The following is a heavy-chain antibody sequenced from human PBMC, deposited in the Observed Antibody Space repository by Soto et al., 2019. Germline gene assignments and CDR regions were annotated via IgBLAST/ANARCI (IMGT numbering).Heavy chain of an antibody. J-gene: IGHJ3*02. Sequence: QVQLQESGPGLVKPSGTLSLTCAVSGGSISSSNWWRWVRQPPGKGLEWIGEIYHSGSTNYNPSLKSPVTISVDKSKRQFSLKLSSVTAADAAVYYCAREPFVGYSSSWGSGAFDIWGQGTMVTVSS. V-gene: IGHV4-4*02. CDR3: AREPFVGYSSSWGSGAFDI. CDR1: GGSISSSNW. CDR2: IYHSGST. D-gene: IGHD6-13*01.